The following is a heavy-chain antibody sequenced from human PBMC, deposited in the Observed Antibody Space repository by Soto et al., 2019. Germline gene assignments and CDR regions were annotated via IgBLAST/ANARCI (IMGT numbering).Heavy chain of an antibody. CDR2: MSGSSGST. D-gene: IGHD6-13*01. CDR3: AKGSIAAAGSDAFES. Sequence: EVQLVESGGGLGQPGGSLRLSCAASGFSFSTYGMNWVRQAPGKGLEWVSGMSGSSGSTYYAGSVKGRFTISRDNSKNALDLQLNSLRAEDTAIYYCAKGSIAAAGSDAFESWGQGTMVTVSS. J-gene: IGHJ3*02. V-gene: IGHV3-23*04. CDR1: GFSFSTYG.